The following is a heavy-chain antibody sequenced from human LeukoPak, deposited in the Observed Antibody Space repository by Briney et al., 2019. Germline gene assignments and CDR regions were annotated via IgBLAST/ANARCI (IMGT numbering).Heavy chain of an antibody. CDR1: GFTFSSSA. Sequence: GGSLRLSCAASGFTFSSSAMSWVRQAPGKGLEWVSNISGSGSGGSTYYADSAKGRFTISRDNSKNTLYLQMGSLRAEDTAVYYCAKSGYNRFDYWGQGTLVTVSS. J-gene: IGHJ4*02. V-gene: IGHV3-23*01. D-gene: IGHD5-24*01. CDR3: AKSGYNRFDY. CDR2: ISGSGSGGST.